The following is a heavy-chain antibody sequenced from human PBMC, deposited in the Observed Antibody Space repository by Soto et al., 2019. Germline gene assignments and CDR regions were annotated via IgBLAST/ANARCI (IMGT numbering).Heavy chain of an antibody. J-gene: IGHJ4*02. V-gene: IGHV3-33*01. Sequence: PGGSLRLSCEGPGFPFRSYGIQWVRQAPGKGLEWLGLIWSDGSHAYYADSVKGRFTISRDNSKNTVFLQVSNLRAEDTAVYFCARDQTGSGGYSDSWGQGTLVTVSS. CDR1: GFPFRSYG. D-gene: IGHD2-15*01. CDR2: IWSDGSHA. CDR3: ARDQTGSGGYSDS.